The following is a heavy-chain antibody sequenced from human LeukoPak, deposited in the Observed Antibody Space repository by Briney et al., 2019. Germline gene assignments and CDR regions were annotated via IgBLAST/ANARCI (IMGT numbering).Heavy chain of an antibody. CDR3: ARRRRSITIFGVVITYFDY. CDR2: IWYDGSNK. D-gene: IGHD3-3*01. Sequence: GGSLRLSCAASGFTFSSYGMHWVRQAPGKGLEWVAVIWYDGSNKYYADSVKGRFTISRDNSKNTLYLQMNSLRAEDTAVYYCARRRRSITIFGVVITYFDYWGQGTLVTVSS. V-gene: IGHV3-33*01. J-gene: IGHJ4*02. CDR1: GFTFSSYG.